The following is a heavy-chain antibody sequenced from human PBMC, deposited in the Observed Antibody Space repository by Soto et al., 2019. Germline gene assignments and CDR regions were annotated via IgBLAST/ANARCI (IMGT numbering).Heavy chain of an antibody. J-gene: IGHJ6*02. CDR2: FIPISDTT. Sequence: QVQLVQSGAEVKKPGSSVKVSCKASGGTFSSYAISWVRQAPGQGLEWMGGFIPISDTTNYAQKFQGRVTITADESTSTAYMELSSLRSEDTAVYYCARSQGSSTSLEIYYYYYYGMDVWGQGTMVTVSS. CDR3: ARSQGSSTSLEIYYYYYYGMDV. CDR1: GGTFSSYA. D-gene: IGHD2-2*01. V-gene: IGHV1-69*01.